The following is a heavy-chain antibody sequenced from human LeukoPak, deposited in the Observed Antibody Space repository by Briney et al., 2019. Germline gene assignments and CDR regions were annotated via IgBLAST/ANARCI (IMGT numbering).Heavy chain of an antibody. CDR2: IWYDGSNK. CDR3: ARDSGYYYDP. V-gene: IGHV3-33*01. D-gene: IGHD3-22*01. J-gene: IGHJ4*02. CDR1: GFTFSSYG. Sequence: GRSLRLSCAASGFTFSSYGMHWVRQAPGKGLEWVAVIWYDGSNKYYADSVKGRFTISRDISENTLYLQMNSLRAEDTAVYYCARDSGYYYDPWGQGTPVTVSS.